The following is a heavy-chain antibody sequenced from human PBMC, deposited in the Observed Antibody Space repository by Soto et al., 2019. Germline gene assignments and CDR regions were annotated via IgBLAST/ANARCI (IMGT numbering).Heavy chain of an antibody. J-gene: IGHJ6*02. V-gene: IGHV1-46*01. CDR3: ARSGIAAAGIRGPDPYYYYGMDV. D-gene: IGHD6-13*01. CDR2: INPSGGST. CDR1: GYTFSSYY. Sequence: GASVKVSCKASGYTFSSYYIHWVRQAPGQGLEWMGIINPSGGSTSYAQKFQGRVTMTRDTSTSTVYMELSSLRSEDTAVYYCARSGIAAAGIRGPDPYYYYGMDVWGQGTTVTVSS.